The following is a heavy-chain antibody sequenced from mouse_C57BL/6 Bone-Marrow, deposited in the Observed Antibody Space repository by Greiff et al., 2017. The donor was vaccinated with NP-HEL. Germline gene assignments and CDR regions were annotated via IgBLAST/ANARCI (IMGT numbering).Heavy chain of an antibody. J-gene: IGHJ2*01. Sequence: VQLQQSGPELVKPGASVKISCKASGYTFTDYYMNWVKQSHGKSLEWIGDINPNNGGTSYNQKFKGKATLTVDKSSSTAYMELRSLTSEDSAVYYCARYWDSYWGQGTTLTVSS. CDR1: GYTFTDYY. D-gene: IGHD4-1*01. V-gene: IGHV1-26*01. CDR2: INPNNGGT. CDR3: ARYWDSY.